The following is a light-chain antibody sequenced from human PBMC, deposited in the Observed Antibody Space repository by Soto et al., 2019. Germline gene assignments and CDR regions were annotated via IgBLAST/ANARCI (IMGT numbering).Light chain of an antibody. Sequence: EIVLTQSPATLSLSPGERATLSCRASQSVSSYLAWYQQKPGQAPRLLIYDASNRATGIPARFSGSGSGTAFTLTISNLEPEDFAVYYCQQRSNWPWTFGQGTKVEIK. CDR2: DAS. V-gene: IGKV3-11*01. J-gene: IGKJ1*01. CDR1: QSVSSY. CDR3: QQRSNWPWT.